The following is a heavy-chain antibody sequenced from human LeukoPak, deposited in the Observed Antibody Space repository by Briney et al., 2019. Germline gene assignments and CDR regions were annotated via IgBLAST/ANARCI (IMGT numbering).Heavy chain of an antibody. CDR3: ARVESGYSYGSFDY. CDR1: GYTFTTYG. V-gene: IGHV1-18*01. D-gene: IGHD5-18*01. J-gene: IGHJ4*02. Sequence: ASVKVSCKASGYTFTTYGFTWVRQAPGQGLEWMGWISAYNGNTHYAQKLQGRVTMTTDTSTSTVYMELRSLRSDDTAVYYCARVESGYSYGSFDYWGQGTLVTVSS. CDR2: ISAYNGNT.